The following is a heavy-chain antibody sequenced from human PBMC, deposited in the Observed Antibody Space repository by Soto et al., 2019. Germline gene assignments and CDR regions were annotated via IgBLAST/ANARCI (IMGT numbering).Heavy chain of an antibody. V-gene: IGHV1-46*01. Sequence: ASVKVSCKASGYTFTSYYMHWVRQAPGQGLEWMGIINPSGGSTSYAQKFQGRVTMTRDTSTSTVYMELSSLRSEDTAVYYCASLDGQGYYYGSGSPHDYYYGMDVWGQGTTVTVSS. CDR3: ASLDGQGYYYGSGSPHDYYYGMDV. CDR2: INPSGGST. CDR1: GYTFTSYY. D-gene: IGHD3-10*01. J-gene: IGHJ6*02.